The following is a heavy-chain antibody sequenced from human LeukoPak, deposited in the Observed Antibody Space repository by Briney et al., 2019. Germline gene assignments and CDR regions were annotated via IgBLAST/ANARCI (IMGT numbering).Heavy chain of an antibody. D-gene: IGHD3-22*01. V-gene: IGHV3-23*01. CDR2: ITGSGGST. J-gene: IGHJ3*02. CDR3: AKDGYYASDAFDI. Sequence: PGGSLRLSCAASGFTFSTYAMSWVRQAPGKGLEWVSGITGSGGSTYYADSVKGRFTISRDNSKKTLYLQMNSLRAEDTAVYYCAKDGYYASDAFDIWGQGTMVTVSS. CDR1: GFTFSTYA.